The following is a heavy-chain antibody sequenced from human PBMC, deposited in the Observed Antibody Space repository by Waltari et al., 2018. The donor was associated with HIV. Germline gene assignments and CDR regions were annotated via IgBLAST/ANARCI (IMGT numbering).Heavy chain of an antibody. CDR3: ARGVGYGDYVDY. D-gene: IGHD4-17*01. CDR2: IFDSANT. CDR1: GGSISSGGHY. V-gene: IGHV4-31*03. Sequence: QVQLQESGPGLVKPSQTLSLTCTVSGGSISSGGHYWSWIRQLPGQEMEWIGYIFDSANTYYNPSLKSRVTISVDPSNNQFSLKLTSVTVADTAVYYCARGVGYGDYVDYWGQGTLVTVSS. J-gene: IGHJ4*02.